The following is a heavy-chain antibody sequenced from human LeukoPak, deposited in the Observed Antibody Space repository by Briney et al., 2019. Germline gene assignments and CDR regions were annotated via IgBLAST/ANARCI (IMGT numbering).Heavy chain of an antibody. Sequence: GGSLRLSCTASGFSFSTFAMAWVRQAPGRGLDWVSGVYAGGSVANYADSVKGRFTISRDNSKNTLYLQMNNLRVEDMAVYYCAKDLTFGDGRWEFDAWGQGNLVTVSS. CDR2: VYAGGSVA. CDR3: AKDLTFGDGRWEFDA. D-gene: IGHD2-21*02. V-gene: IGHV3-23*03. CDR1: GFSFSTFA. J-gene: IGHJ5*02.